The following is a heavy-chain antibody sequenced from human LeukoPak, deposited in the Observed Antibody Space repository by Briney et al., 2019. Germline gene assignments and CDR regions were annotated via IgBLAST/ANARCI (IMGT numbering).Heavy chain of an antibody. V-gene: IGHV1-2*02. Sequence: ASVKLSCTASGYTFTGYYIHWVRQAPGQGLEWMGWINPDSGVSTYARKFQGRVTTTRDTTISTASLELSSLKSDDTAVYYGARAGPTATRLSPGGSFDYWGQGTLVTVSS. CDR2: INPDSGVS. CDR1: GYTFTGYY. D-gene: IGHD6-6*01. J-gene: IGHJ4*02. CDR3: ARAGPTATRLSPGGSFDY.